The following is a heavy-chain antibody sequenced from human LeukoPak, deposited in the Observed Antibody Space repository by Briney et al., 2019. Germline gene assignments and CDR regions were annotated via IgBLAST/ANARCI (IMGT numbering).Heavy chain of an antibody. J-gene: IGHJ4*02. CDR2: ISGSGVST. V-gene: IGHV3-23*01. D-gene: IGHD3-16*01. CDR3: ARTYAYDATGDRGH. CDR1: GFTFRTSG. Sequence: GGSLRLSCAASGFTFRTSGMSWVRQAPGKGLEWVSAISGSGVSTYYADSVKGRFTISRDNAKNSLYLQMNSLRAEDTAVYYCARTYAYDATGDRGHWGQGTLVTVSS.